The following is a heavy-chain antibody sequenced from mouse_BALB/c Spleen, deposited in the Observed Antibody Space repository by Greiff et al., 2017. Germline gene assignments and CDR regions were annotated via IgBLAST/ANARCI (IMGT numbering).Heavy chain of an antibody. V-gene: IGHV1-15*01. CDR1: GYTFTDYE. CDR2: IDPETGGT. CDR3: TRGTRTGAMDD. D-gene: IGHD3-3*01. J-gene: IGHJ4*01. Sequence: VQLQQSGAELVRPGASVTLSCKASGYTFTDYEMHWVKQTPVHGLEWIGAIDPETGGTAYNQKFKGKATLTADKSSSTAYMELRSLTSEDSAVYYGTRGTRTGAMDDWGEGTSVTVSS.